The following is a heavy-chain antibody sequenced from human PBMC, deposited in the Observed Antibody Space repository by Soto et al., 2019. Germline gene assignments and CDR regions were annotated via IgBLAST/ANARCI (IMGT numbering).Heavy chain of an antibody. V-gene: IGHV4-31*03. CDR3: ARGSSPHYGMDV. CDR1: GGSVTSGCFF. D-gene: IGHD6-6*01. CDR2: IYYSGYT. J-gene: IGHJ6*02. Sequence: TLSLACSVSGGSVTSGCFFWSWVRQDPGEGLELIAYIYYSGYTYYHPSLNSRLSISMDTSKNQFSLKLSSVTAADKAVYYCARGSSPHYGMDVWGQGTTGPVSS.